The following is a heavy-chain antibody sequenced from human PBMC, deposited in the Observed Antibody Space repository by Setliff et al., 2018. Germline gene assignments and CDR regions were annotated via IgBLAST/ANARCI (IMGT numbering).Heavy chain of an antibody. CDR1: GFIFNNFW. J-gene: IGHJ4*02. Sequence: PGGSLSLSCSPSGFIFNNFWLSWVRQAPGKGLEWVANINQRESAKLYVDSVKGRFTISRDNAENPLYLQMTSLRAEDTAVYYCARTDGTNLGYFDNWGQGTQVTVSS. V-gene: IGHV3-7*03. CDR2: INQRESAK. CDR3: ARTDGTNLGYFDN. D-gene: IGHD2-8*01.